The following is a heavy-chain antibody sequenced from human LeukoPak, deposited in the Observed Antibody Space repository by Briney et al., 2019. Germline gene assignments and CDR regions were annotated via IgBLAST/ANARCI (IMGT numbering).Heavy chain of an antibody. CDR1: GGSTSSSNFY. CDR3: ARLGAGPTYYDFWSGYSSFYFDY. V-gene: IGHV4-39*01. D-gene: IGHD3-3*01. Sequence: PSETLSLTCTVSGGSTSSSNFYWGWIRQPPGMGLVWIGGIHYSGNTYYNPSLKSRVTISIDTSKNQFSLKLSPVTAADTAVYYCARLGAGPTYYDFWSGYSSFYFDYWGQGTLVTVSS. J-gene: IGHJ4*02. CDR2: IHYSGNT.